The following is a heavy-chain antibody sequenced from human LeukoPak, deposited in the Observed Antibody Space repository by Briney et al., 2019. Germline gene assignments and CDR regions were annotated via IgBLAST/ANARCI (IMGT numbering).Heavy chain of an antibody. D-gene: IGHD1-26*01. V-gene: IGHV3-48*04. Sequence: GGSLRLSCAASGFTFSSYSMNWVRQAPGKGLEWVSYISSSGSTIYYADSVKGRFTISRDNAKNSLYLQTNGLRAEDTAVYYCARAPSEKGAKGLYFDYWGQGTLVTVSS. CDR3: ARAPSEKGAKGLYFDY. CDR1: GFTFSSYS. CDR2: ISSSGSTI. J-gene: IGHJ4*02.